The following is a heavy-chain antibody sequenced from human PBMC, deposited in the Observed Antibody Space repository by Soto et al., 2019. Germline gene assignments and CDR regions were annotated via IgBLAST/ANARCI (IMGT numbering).Heavy chain of an antibody. D-gene: IGHD3-10*01. V-gene: IGHV4-31*03. J-gene: IGHJ4*02. CDR1: GGSISTGGYY. CDR2: FYYSGST. Sequence: SETLSLTCTVSGGSISTGGYYWNWIRQHPGKGLEWIGYFYYSGSTYYNPSLKSRVTISVDTSKNQFSLKLSSVTAADTAVYYCARGESNFDYWGQGTLVTVSS. CDR3: ARGESNFDY.